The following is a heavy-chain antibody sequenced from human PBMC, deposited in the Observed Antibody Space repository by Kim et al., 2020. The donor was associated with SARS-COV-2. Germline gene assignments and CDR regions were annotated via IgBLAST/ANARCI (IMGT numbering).Heavy chain of an antibody. D-gene: IGHD6-13*01. CDR3: TRDISSRWYDA. CDR2: IWYDGSNK. Sequence: GGSLRLSCAASGFTFSNYGMHWVRQAPGKGLEWVAVIWYDGSNKFYADSVRGRFTISRDNSKNTLYLQMNSLRVEDTAVYYCTRDISSRWYDAWGQGTLVTVSS. V-gene: IGHV3-33*01. CDR1: GFTFSNYG. J-gene: IGHJ5*02.